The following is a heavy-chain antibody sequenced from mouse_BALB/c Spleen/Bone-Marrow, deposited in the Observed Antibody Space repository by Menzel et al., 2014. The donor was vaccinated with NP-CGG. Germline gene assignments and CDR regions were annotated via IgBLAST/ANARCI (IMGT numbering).Heavy chain of an antibody. CDR2: INSNGGST. J-gene: IGHJ3*01. CDR3: ARDMITTRGFAY. D-gene: IGHD2-4*01. V-gene: IGHV5-6-3*01. CDR1: GFTFSSYG. Sequence: DVKLQESGGGLVQPGGSLKLSCAASGFTFSSYGMSWVRQTPDKRLELVATINSNGGSTYYPDSVKGRFTISRDNAKNTLYLQMSSLKSEDTAMYYCARDMITTRGFAYWGQGTLVTVSA.